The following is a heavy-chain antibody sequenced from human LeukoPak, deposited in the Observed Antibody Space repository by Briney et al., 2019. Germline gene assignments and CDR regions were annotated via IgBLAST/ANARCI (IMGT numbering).Heavy chain of an antibody. Sequence: ASVKVSCKASGYTFSSYGITWVRQAPGQGLEWMAWISGYNGKTKYAQKLQDRVIMTTDTSTNTVYMELRSLRSDDTAVYYCAREVWGQYYFDFWGPGTLVTVSS. CDR1: GYTFSSYG. CDR3: AREVWGQYYFDF. V-gene: IGHV1-18*01. D-gene: IGHD3-16*01. CDR2: ISGYNGKT. J-gene: IGHJ4*02.